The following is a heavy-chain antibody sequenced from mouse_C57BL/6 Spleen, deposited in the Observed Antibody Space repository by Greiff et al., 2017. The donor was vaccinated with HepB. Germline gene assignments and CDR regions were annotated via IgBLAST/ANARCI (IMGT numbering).Heavy chain of an antibody. D-gene: IGHD1-1*01. CDR1: GFTFSSYA. CDR3: ARVLRYFDY. V-gene: IGHV5-4*01. J-gene: IGHJ2*01. CDR2: ISDGGSYT. Sequence: EVQVVESGGGLVKPGGSLKLSCAASGFTFSSYAMSWVRQTPEKRLEWVATISDGGSYTYYPDNVKGRFTISRDNAKNNLYLQMSHLKSEDTAMYYCARVLRYFDYWGQGTTLTVSS.